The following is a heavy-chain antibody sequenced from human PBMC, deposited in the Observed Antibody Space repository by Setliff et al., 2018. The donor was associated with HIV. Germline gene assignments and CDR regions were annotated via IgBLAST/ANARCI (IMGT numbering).Heavy chain of an antibody. J-gene: IGHJ4*02. CDR2: IYTSGTT. CDR3: ARGSHGTSWTDY. Sequence: SETLSLTCTVSGGSISSYYWSWIRQPAGKGLEWIGRIYTSGTTNYKPSLNSRVTMSVDTSTSRLSLKVHSVTAADTAMYYCARGSHGTSWTDYWGQGTLVTVSS. V-gene: IGHV4-4*07. CDR1: GGSISSYY. D-gene: IGHD6-13*01.